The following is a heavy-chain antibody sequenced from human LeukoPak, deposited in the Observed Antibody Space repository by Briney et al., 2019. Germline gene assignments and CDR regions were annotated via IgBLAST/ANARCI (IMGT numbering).Heavy chain of an antibody. Sequence: SETLSLTCSVSGGSMNSYYWSWIRQSPGKGLEWIGYIYYSGSTNYNPFLKSRVTISVDTSKNQFSLKLSSVTAADTAVYYCARHVWLQPFDYWGQGTLVTVSS. D-gene: IGHD3-9*01. CDR3: ARHVWLQPFDY. CDR2: IYYSGST. V-gene: IGHV4-59*08. CDR1: GGSMNSYY. J-gene: IGHJ4*02.